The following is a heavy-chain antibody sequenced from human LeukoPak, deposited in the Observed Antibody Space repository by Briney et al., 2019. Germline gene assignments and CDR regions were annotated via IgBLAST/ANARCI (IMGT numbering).Heavy chain of an antibody. CDR1: GGTFSSYT. CDR3: ARGSGTTTSTFDY. V-gene: IGHV1-69*02. CDR2: VIPILGIA. D-gene: IGHD4-17*01. J-gene: IGHJ4*02. Sequence: SVKVSCKASGGTFSSYTISWVRQAPGQGLEWMGRVIPILGIANYAQKFQGRVTITADKSTSTAYMELSSLRSEDTAVYYCARGSGTTTSTFDYWGQGTLVTVSS.